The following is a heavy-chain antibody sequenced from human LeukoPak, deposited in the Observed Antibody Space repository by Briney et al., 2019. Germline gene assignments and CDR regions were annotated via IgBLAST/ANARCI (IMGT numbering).Heavy chain of an antibody. CDR3: ARDRVDYYGSGSPDYYYYYGMDV. J-gene: IGHJ6*02. D-gene: IGHD3-10*01. CDR2: IYYSGST. V-gene: IGHV4-31*03. Sequence: PSQTLSLTCTVSGGSISSGGYYWSWIRQHPGKGLEWIGYIYYSGSTYYNPSLKSRVTISVDTSKNQFSLKLSSVTAADTAVYYCARDRVDYYGSGSPDYYYYYGMDVWGQGTTVTVSS. CDR1: GGSISSGGYY.